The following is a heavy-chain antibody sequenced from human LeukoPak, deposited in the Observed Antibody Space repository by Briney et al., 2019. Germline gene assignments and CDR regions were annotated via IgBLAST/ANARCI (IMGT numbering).Heavy chain of an antibody. D-gene: IGHD2-21*02. J-gene: IGHJ4*01. V-gene: IGHV3-33*01. CDR2: IWYDGSNQ. CDR1: GFTFSSYG. Sequence: PGRSLRLSCAASGFTFSSYGMHWVRQAPGKGLEWVAVIWYDGSNQYYADSVKGRFTISRDNSKNTLYLQMTSLTAEATAVYYCARDRGAYCGGDCYLGFYYWGRGTLVTASS. CDR3: ARDRGAYCGGDCYLGFYY.